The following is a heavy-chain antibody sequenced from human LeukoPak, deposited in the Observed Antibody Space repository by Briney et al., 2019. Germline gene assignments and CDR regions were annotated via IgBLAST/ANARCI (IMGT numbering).Heavy chain of an antibody. CDR3: ARAGNGYYGVYFYYYGMDV. CDR1: GGSISSSSYY. V-gene: IGHV4-39*07. CDR2: IYYSGST. Sequence: SETLSLTCTVSGGSISSSSYYWGWIRQPPGKGLEWIGSIYYSGSTYYNPSLKSRVTISVDTSKNQFSLKLSSVTAADTAVYYCARAGNGYYGVYFYYYGMDVWGQGTTVTVSS. D-gene: IGHD3-22*01. J-gene: IGHJ6*02.